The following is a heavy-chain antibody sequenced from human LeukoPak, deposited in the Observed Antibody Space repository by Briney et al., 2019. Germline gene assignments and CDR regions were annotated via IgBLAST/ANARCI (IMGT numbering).Heavy chain of an antibody. CDR3: ARAKGYSSGWYVV. CDR2: IKSKTDGGTT. D-gene: IGHD6-19*01. Sequence: PGGSLRLSCAASGFTFSNAWMSWVRQAPGKGLEWVGRIKSKTDGGTTDYAAPVKGRFTISRDDSKNTLYLQMNSLRAEDTAVYYCARAKGYSSGWYVVWGQGTLVTVSS. J-gene: IGHJ4*02. CDR1: GFTFSNAW. V-gene: IGHV3-15*05.